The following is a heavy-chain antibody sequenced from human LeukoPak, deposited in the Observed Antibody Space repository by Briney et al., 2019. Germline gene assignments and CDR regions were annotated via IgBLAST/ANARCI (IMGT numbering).Heavy chain of an antibody. V-gene: IGHV3-7*02. D-gene: IGHD3-10*01. CDR3: TRSYSAAGIPGYYHGLDV. CDR2: IKEDGSDK. Sequence: PGGSLRLSCAASGFTFSRYWMSRVRQAPGKGLEWVANIKEDGSDKYYVDSVKGRFTISRDNAKNSLYLQMNSLRAEDTAVYYCTRSYSAAGIPGYYHGLDVWGQGTTVTVSS. CDR1: GFTFSRYW. J-gene: IGHJ6*02.